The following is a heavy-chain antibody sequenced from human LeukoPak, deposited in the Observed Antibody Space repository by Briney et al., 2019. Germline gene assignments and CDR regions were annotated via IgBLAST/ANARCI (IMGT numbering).Heavy chain of an antibody. CDR3: ARNYYERGYYYYYGMDV. J-gene: IGHJ6*02. Sequence: SQTLSLTCTVSGGSISSGGYYWSWFRQHPGKGLEWIGYIYYSGSTYYNPSLKSRVTISVDTSKNQFSLKLSSVTAADTAVYYCARNYYERGYYYYYGMDVWGQGTTVTVSS. V-gene: IGHV4-31*03. D-gene: IGHD3-22*01. CDR2: IYYSGST. CDR1: GGSISSGGYY.